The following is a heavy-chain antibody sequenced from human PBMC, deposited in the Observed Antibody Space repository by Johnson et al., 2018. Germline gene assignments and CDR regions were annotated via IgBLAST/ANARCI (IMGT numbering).Heavy chain of an antibody. CDR2: IRSKTFGGTT. CDR1: GFTFRDYA. D-gene: IGHD3-3*01. Sequence: VQLVQSGGGLVQSGRSLRLSCTTSGFTFRDYAMSWFRQAPGKGLEWVGYIRSKTFGGTTEYAASMKGRFTISRDDSGSIAYLQMNSLKTEDTAVYSCVRGYDFWSGYYMDVWGKGTTVTVSS. J-gene: IGHJ6*03. CDR3: VRGYDFWSGYYMDV. V-gene: IGHV3-49*03.